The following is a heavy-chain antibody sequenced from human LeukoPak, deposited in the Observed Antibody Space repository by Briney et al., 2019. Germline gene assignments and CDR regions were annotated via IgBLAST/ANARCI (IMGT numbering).Heavy chain of an antibody. CDR2: IYSGGST. CDR1: GFTVSSNY. Sequence: GGSLRLSCAASGFTVSSNYMSWVRQAPGKGLEWVSVIYSGGSTYYADSVKGRFTISRDNSKNTLYLQMNSLRAEDTAVYYCAREVVVVPAAGRPNYYMDVWGKGTTVTVSS. D-gene: IGHD2-2*01. V-gene: IGHV3-53*01. CDR3: AREVVVVPAAGRPNYYMDV. J-gene: IGHJ6*03.